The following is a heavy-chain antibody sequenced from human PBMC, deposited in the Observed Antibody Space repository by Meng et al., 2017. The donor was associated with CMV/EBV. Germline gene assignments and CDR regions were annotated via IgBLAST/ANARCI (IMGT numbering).Heavy chain of an antibody. CDR3: AKDGRADIVVVPAAIDY. J-gene: IGHJ4*02. V-gene: IGHV3-30*02. D-gene: IGHD2-2*01. CDR2: IRYDGSNK. CDR1: GFTFSSYG. Sequence: GESLKISCAASGFTFSSYGMHWVRQAPGKGLEWVAFIRYDGSNKYYADSVKGRFTISRDNSKNTLYLQMNSLRAEDTAVYYCAKDGRADIVVVPAAIDYWGQGTLVTV.